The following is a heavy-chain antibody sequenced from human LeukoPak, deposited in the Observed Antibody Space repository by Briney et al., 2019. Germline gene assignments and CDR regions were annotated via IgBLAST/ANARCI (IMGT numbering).Heavy chain of an antibody. V-gene: IGHV1-46*01. CDR3: AKESRSGRPYQLRIGYFDY. D-gene: IGHD2-2*01. CDR1: GYTFTSYY. CDR2: INPSGGST. Sequence: ASVKVSCKASGYTFTSYYMHWVRQAPGQGLEWMGIINPSGGSTSYAQKFQGRVTMTRDTSTSTVYMELSSLRAEDTAVYYCAKESRSGRPYQLRIGYFDYWGQGTLVTVSS. J-gene: IGHJ4*02.